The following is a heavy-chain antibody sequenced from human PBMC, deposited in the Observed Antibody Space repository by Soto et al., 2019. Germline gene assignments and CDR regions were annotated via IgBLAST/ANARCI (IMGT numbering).Heavy chain of an antibody. CDR1: GGSVNIGTYY. D-gene: IGHD2-15*01. Sequence: SETLSLTCTVPGGSVNIGTYYWSWIRQPPGKGLEWIGFIHYSGSTNYSPSFQGHVTISADKSISTAYLQWSSLKASDTAMYYCARQVVGYCSGGSCNPFDYWGQGTLVNVSS. J-gene: IGHJ4*02. CDR2: IHYSGST. V-gene: IGHV4-61*01. CDR3: ARQVVGYCSGGSCNPFDY.